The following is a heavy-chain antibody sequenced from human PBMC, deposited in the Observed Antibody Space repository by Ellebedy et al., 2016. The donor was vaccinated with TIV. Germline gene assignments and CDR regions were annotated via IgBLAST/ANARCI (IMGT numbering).Heavy chain of an antibody. CDR2: FDPEDGET. CDR3: ARDDY. CDR1: GYTLTELS. Sequence: ASVKVSCKVSGYTLTELSMHWVRQAPGKGLEWMGGFDPEDGETIYAQKFQGRVTITRDTSASTAYMELSSLRSEDTAVYYCARDDYWGQGTLVTVSS. V-gene: IGHV1-24*01. J-gene: IGHJ4*02.